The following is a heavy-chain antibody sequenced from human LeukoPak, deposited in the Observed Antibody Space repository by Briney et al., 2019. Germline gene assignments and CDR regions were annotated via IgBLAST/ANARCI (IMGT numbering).Heavy chain of an antibody. V-gene: IGHV1-8*01. CDR2: MNPNSGNT. CDR1: GYTFTSSD. Sequence: ASVKVSCKASGYTFTSSDINWVRQATGQGLEWMGWMNPNSGNTGYAQKFQGRVTMTRNTSISTAYMELSSLRSEDTAVYYCARMRLAGMATIRRSFDYWGQGTLVTVSS. CDR3: ARMRLAGMATIRRSFDY. J-gene: IGHJ4*02. D-gene: IGHD5-24*01.